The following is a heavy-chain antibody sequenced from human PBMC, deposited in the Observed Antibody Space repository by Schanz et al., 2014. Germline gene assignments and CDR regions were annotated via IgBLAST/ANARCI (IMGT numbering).Heavy chain of an antibody. D-gene: IGHD3-10*01. CDR2: IGVDGTTT. Sequence: EVQLLESGGGLVQPGGSLRLSCAASGFTFSTHAMNWLRQAPGKGLEWVSVIGVDGTTTYYADSVKGRFTISRDNSKNTLYLQMNSLRPEDTAVYYCAKYRGYYRVSGSYRELEYWGQGTLXTVSS. V-gene: IGHV3-23*01. CDR3: AKYRGYYRVSGSYRELEY. J-gene: IGHJ4*02. CDR1: GFTFSTHA.